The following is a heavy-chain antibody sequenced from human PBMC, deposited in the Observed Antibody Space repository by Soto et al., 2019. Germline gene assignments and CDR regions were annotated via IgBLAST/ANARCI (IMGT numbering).Heavy chain of an antibody. V-gene: IGHV3-33*01. J-gene: IGHJ6*03. CDR3: ARARGVVPAYYYYYMDV. CDR1: GFTFSSYG. D-gene: IGHD2-2*01. CDR2: IWYDGSNK. Sequence: GGSLRLSCAASGFTFSSYGMHWVRQAPGKGLEWVAVIWYDGSNKYYADSMKGRFTISRDNSKNTLYLQMNSLRAEDTAVYYCARARGVVPAYYYYYMDVWGKGTTVTVS.